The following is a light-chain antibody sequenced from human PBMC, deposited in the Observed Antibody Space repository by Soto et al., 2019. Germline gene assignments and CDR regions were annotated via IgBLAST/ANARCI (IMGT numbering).Light chain of an antibody. V-gene: IGKV1-5*03. J-gene: IGKJ2*01. CDR3: QQYDSSVYT. CDR1: QSISSW. CDR2: RAS. Sequence: DILMTQSPSTLSASVGDRVTITCRASQSISSWLAWYQQKPGKAPKLLIYRASSLGSGVPSRFSGSGSGTEFTLTISSLQPDDFATYYCQQYDSSVYTFGQGTKLEIK.